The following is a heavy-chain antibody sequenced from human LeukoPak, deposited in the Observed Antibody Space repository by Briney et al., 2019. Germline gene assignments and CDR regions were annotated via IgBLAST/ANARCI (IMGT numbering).Heavy chain of an antibody. V-gene: IGHV3-7*01. J-gene: IGHJ4*02. D-gene: IGHD6-19*01. CDR3: ASDRFSSGDF. Sequence: GGSLRLSCVASGFSFSNYWMSWVRQAPGKWLEWVANIKQGGSQKNYVDSVKGRFTISRDNAKNSLYLQMNSLRAEDTAVYYCASDRFSSGDFWGQGTLVAVSS. CDR2: IKQGGSQK. CDR1: GFSFSNYW.